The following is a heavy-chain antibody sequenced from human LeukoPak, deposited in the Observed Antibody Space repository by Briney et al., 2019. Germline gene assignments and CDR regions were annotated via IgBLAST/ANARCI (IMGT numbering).Heavy chain of an antibody. CDR2: IKSKSDGATV. CDR3: ESPGSSWYGLDY. CDR1: GLTFTRAY. J-gene: IGHJ4*02. V-gene: IGHV3-15*05. Sequence: GGSLRLSCTASGLTFTRAYMTWVRQAPGKGLEWVGRIKSKSDGATVDYGAPVKGRFTISRDDSKNMVFLQMDSLKSEDTAVYYCESPGSSWYGLDYWGQGTLVTVSS. D-gene: IGHD6-13*01.